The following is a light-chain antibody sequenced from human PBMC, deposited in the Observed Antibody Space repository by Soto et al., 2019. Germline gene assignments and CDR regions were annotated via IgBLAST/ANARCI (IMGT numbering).Light chain of an antibody. V-gene: IGKV1-5*03. CDR3: QQYNTYPLT. J-gene: IGKJ4*01. CDR2: KAS. CDR1: QTINGW. Sequence: DNQMTQSPSTLSARVGDRVTITCRASQTINGWLAWYQQKPGKAPRLLIYKASNLESGVPSRFSGRGSGTEFTLTISSLQPDDLATYYCQQYNTYPLTFGGGTKVEIK.